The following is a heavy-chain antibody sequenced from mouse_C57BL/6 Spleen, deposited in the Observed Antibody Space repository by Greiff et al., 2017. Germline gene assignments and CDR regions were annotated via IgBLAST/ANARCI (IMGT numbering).Heavy chain of an antibody. CDR3: SRGPMTTVVADY. CDR2: LYPGSGSI. D-gene: IGHD1-1*01. Sequence: QVQLKQSGAELVKPGASVKLSCKASGYTFTEYTIHWVKQRSGPGLEWIGWLYPGSGSIKYNEKFKDKATWTADKSSSTVYMELSRLTSEDSAVYFCSRGPMTTVVADYWGQGTTLTVSS. CDR1: GYTFTEYT. J-gene: IGHJ2*01. V-gene: IGHV1-62-2*01.